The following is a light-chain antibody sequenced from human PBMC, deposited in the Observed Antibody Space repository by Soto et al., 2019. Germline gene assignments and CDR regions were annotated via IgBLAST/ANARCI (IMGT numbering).Light chain of an antibody. CDR3: AAWDDSSWV. V-gene: IGLV1-44*01. CDR1: SSNIGSNT. J-gene: IGLJ3*02. Sequence: QSVLTQPPSASGTPGQRVTISCSGSSSNIGSNTVNWYQQLPGTAPKLLIYSNNQRPSGVPDRFSGSKSGTSASLAISGLQSEDEADYYCAAWDDSSWVFGAGTKLTVL. CDR2: SNN.